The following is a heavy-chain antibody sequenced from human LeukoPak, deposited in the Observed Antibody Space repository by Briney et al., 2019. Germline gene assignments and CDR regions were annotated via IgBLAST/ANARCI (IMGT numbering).Heavy chain of an antibody. CDR2: IYYSGST. D-gene: IGHD3-16*01. V-gene: IGHV4-59*01. Sequence: SETLSLTCTVSGGSISSYYWSWIRQPPGKGLEWIGYIYYSGSTNYNPSLKSRVTISVDTSKNQFSLKLSSVTAADTAVYYCARDSRPWFGFDYWGQGTRVSVFS. CDR1: GGSISSYY. CDR3: ARDSRPWFGFDY. J-gene: IGHJ4*02.